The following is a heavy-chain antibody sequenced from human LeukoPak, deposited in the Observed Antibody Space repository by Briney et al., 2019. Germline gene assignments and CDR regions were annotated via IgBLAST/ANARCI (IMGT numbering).Heavy chain of an antibody. V-gene: IGHV1-18*01. CDR2: ISAYNGNT. J-gene: IGHJ6*02. Sequence: EASVKVSCKASGYTFTSYGISWVRQAPGQGLEWMGWISAYNGNTNYAQKLQGRVTTTTDTSTSTAYMELRSLRSDDTAVYYCARWFGELWDYYYGMDVWGQGTTVTVSS. D-gene: IGHD3-10*01. CDR1: GYTFTSYG. CDR3: ARWFGELWDYYYGMDV.